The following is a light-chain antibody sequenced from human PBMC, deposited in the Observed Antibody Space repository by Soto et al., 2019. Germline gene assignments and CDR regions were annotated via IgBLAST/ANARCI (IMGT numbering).Light chain of an antibody. CDR2: DAS. CDR1: QSVSSY. Sequence: EIVLTQSPATLSLSPGERATLSCRASQSVSSYLAWYQQKPGQAPRLLIYDASNRATGIPARFSGSGSGTDFTITISSLQPEDFAVYYCQQRRNWPLTFGQGTRLEIK. J-gene: IGKJ5*01. V-gene: IGKV3-11*01. CDR3: QQRRNWPLT.